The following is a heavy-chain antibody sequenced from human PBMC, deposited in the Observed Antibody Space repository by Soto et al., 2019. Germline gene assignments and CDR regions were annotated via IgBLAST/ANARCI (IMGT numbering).Heavy chain of an antibody. Sequence: PGESRKISCKGSGYSFTDYWIGWVRQMPGKGLEWMGIIYPGDSDTRYNPSFQGRVTISADKSITTAYLQWRSLKASDTAMYFCARLSGARSPANFWGQGTLVTVSS. CDR2: IYPGDSDT. CDR3: ARLSGARSPANF. V-gene: IGHV5-51*01. CDR1: GYSFTDYW. J-gene: IGHJ4*02. D-gene: IGHD1-26*01.